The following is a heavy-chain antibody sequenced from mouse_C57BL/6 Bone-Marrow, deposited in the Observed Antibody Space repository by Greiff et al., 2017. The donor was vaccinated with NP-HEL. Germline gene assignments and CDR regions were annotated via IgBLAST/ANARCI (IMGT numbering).Heavy chain of an antibody. CDR2: INPSTGGT. J-gene: IGHJ3*01. CDR1: GYSFTGYY. D-gene: IGHD1-1*02. V-gene: IGHV1-42*01. CDR3: ARGGLWQTWFAY. Sequence: DVKLVESGPELVKPGASVKISCKASGYSFTGYYMNWVKQSPEKSLEWIGEINPSTGGTTYNQKFKAKATLTVDKSSSTAYMQLKSLTSEDSAVYYCARGGLWQTWFAYWGQGTLVTVSA.